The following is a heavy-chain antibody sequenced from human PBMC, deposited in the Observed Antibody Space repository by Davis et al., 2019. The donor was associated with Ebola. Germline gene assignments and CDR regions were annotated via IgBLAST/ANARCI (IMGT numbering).Heavy chain of an antibody. V-gene: IGHV3-30*03. Sequence: GGSLRLSCAASGFTFSSYGMHWVRQAPGKGLEWVAVISYDGSNKYYADSVKGRFTISRDNSKNTLYLQMNSLRAEDTAVYYCAREAYSGTLRFDYWGQGTLVTVSS. D-gene: IGHD1-26*01. J-gene: IGHJ4*02. CDR2: ISYDGSNK. CDR1: GFTFSSYG. CDR3: AREAYSGTLRFDY.